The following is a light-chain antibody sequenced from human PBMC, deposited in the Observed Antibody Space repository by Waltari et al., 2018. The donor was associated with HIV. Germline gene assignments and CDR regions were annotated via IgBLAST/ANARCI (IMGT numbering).Light chain of an antibody. V-gene: IGLV1-51*01. CDR1: SSNIGNTY. CDR2: DTN. J-gene: IGLJ2*01. Sequence: QSVLTQPPSVSAAPGQKVTISCSGRSSNIGNTYVSWYQQIPGTAPRLVIYDTNDRPSGIPDRFSGSKSGTSATLGITGPQTGDEADYYCGTWDSSLSAVVFGGGTKLTVL. CDR3: GTWDSSLSAVV.